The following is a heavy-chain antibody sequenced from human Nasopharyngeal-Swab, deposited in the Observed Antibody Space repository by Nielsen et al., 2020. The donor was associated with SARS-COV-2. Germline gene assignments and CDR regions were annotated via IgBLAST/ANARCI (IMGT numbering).Heavy chain of an antibody. CDR3: ARDGTHCSGGTCFDN. V-gene: IGHV7-4-1*02. CDR2: ITTQTGNP. D-gene: IGHD2-15*01. J-gene: IGHJ5*02. CDR1: GYSFTHYG. Sequence: ASVKVSCTASGYSFTHYGVTLVRQAPGQGLEWMGCITTQTGNPTYAQGFTGRFVFSLDTSVTTAYLQISSLEAEDTAVYYCARDGTHCSGGTCFDNWGQGTLVTVSS.